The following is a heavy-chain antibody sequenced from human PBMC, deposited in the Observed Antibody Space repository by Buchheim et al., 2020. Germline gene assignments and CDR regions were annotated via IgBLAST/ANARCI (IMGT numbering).Heavy chain of an antibody. Sequence: EVQLLESGGGLVQPGGPLRLSCAAPGFTFSNYAMNWVRQAPGKGLEWVSEISGSGGSTYYADSVKGRFTISRDNSKNTLYRQMNSLRAEDTAVYYCARRVGTTTRYFDYWGQGTL. V-gene: IGHV3-23*01. D-gene: IGHD1-26*01. J-gene: IGHJ4*02. CDR2: ISGSGGST. CDR1: GFTFSNYA. CDR3: ARRVGTTTRYFDY.